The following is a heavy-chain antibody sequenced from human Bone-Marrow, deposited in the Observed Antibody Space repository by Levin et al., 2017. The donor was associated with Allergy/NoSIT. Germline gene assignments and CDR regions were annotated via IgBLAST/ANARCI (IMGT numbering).Heavy chain of an antibody. CDR2: MNPKSGKT. CDR3: ARTPAGASYSYYSGMDV. D-gene: IGHD2-21*01. CDR1: GYTFTHYD. J-gene: IGHJ6*02. V-gene: IGHV1-8*01. Sequence: ASVKVSCKASGYTFTHYDINWVRQATGQGLEWMGWMNPKSGKTGYARKFQGRVTMTRDTAISTADMNLSSLRADDTAVYYCARTPAGASYSYYSGMDVWGQGTTVTVSS.